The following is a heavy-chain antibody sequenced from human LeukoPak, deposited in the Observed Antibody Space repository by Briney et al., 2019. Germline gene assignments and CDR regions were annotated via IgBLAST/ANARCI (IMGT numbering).Heavy chain of an antibody. CDR3: ARGRLGTWFGELKA. Sequence: GASVKVSCKASGYTFTTYGISWVRQAPGQGLEWMGWISGYNGDTNYAQKFQGRVTMTRDTSISTAYMELSSLRSDDTAVYYCARGRLGTWFGELKAWGQGTLVTVSS. D-gene: IGHD3-10*01. J-gene: IGHJ5*02. CDR2: ISGYNGDT. V-gene: IGHV1-18*01. CDR1: GYTFTTYG.